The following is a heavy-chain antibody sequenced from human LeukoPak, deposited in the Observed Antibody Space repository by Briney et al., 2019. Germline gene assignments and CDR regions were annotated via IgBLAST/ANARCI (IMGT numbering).Heavy chain of an antibody. CDR2: ISSASTTM. D-gene: IGHD6-13*01. Sequence: GGSLRLSCAASGFTFSSSNMNWVRQAPGKGLEWVSYISSASTTMYYADSVKGRFTISRDNAKNSLYLQMNSLRAEDTAVYYCARVPSFIAAADYWGQGTLVTVSS. J-gene: IGHJ4*02. V-gene: IGHV3-48*01. CDR3: ARVPSFIAAADY. CDR1: GFTFSSSN.